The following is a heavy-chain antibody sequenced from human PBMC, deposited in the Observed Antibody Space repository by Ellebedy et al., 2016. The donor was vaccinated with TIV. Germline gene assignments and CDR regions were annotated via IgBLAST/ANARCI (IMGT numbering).Heavy chain of an antibody. CDR1: GGSISSSSYY. Sequence: SETLSLTCTVSGGSISSSSYYWGWIRQPPGKGLEWIGSIYYSGSTYYNPSLKSRVTISVDTSKNQFSLKLSSVTAADTAVYYCARQPPLNVMVRGVLYFDYWGQGTLVTVSS. D-gene: IGHD3-10*01. J-gene: IGHJ4*02. CDR2: IYYSGST. V-gene: IGHV4-39*01. CDR3: ARQPPLNVMVRGVLYFDY.